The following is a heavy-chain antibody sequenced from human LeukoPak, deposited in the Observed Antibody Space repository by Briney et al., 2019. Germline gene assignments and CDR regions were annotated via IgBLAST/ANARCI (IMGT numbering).Heavy chain of an antibody. J-gene: IGHJ4*02. Sequence: GGSLRLSCAASGFTYSSYSMNWVRQAPGKGLEWVSYISRTSSNIYYADSVKGRFTISRDSAKNSMYLQMNSLKAEDTAVYYCATDSSSLYEVEYWGRGTLVTVSS. V-gene: IGHV3-48*01. CDR3: ATDSSSLYEVEY. D-gene: IGHD6-13*01. CDR2: ISRTSSNI. CDR1: GFTYSSYS.